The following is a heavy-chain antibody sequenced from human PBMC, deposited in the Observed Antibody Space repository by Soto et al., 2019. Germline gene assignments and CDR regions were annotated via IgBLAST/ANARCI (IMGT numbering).Heavy chain of an antibody. J-gene: IGHJ4*02. D-gene: IGHD2-21*02. CDR2: VNSDGSST. CDR3: ARAGPRGIVVVAAIFDY. Sequence: EVQLVESGGGLVQPGGSLRLSCAASGFTFSSYWMHWVRQAPGKGLVWVSRVNSDGSSTSYADSVKGRFTISRDNAKNTLSLQMNSLRAEDTAVYYCARAGPRGIVVVAAIFDYWGQGTLVTVSS. CDR1: GFTFSSYW. V-gene: IGHV3-74*01.